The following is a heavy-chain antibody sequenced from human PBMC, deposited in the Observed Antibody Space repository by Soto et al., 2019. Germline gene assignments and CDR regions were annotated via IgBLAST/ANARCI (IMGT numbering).Heavy chain of an antibody. CDR3: AKDRVPVGSVVIIPYYFDV. J-gene: IGHJ4*02. D-gene: IGHD3-22*01. Sequence: QLELVESGGGVVHPGTSLRLSCAASGFSFNRFATHWVRQAPGKGLEWVAIISSDGSHEMYADSVKGRFTISRENSKNRLYLQMNNLRVEDTALYFCAKDRVPVGSVVIIPYYFDVWGRGTLVTVSS. CDR1: GFSFNRFA. CDR2: ISSDGSHE. V-gene: IGHV3-30*18.